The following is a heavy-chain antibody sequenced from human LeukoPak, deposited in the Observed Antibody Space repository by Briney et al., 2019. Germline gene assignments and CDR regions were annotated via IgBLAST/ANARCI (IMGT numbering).Heavy chain of an antibody. CDR1: RFTFSSYW. D-gene: IGHD3-22*01. Sequence: GGSLRLSCAASRFTFSSYWMTWVRQAPGKGLEWVANIKKDGSEKHYVDSVQGRFTISRDNAKTSLYLQMNSLRAEDTAVYYCARDVGYDSSGSYPYYFAYWGLGTLVTVSS. CDR2: IKKDGSEK. V-gene: IGHV3-7*05. CDR3: ARDVGYDSSGSYPYYFAY. J-gene: IGHJ4*02.